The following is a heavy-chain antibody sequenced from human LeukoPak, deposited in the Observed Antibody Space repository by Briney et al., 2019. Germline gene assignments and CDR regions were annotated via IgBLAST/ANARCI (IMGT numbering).Heavy chain of an antibody. CDR2: ISGSDGAT. Sequence: GGSLRLSCVGSGFTFSAYGMSWVRQAPGKGLESVSSISGSDGATSYADSVKGRFTISRDNSKNTLYPQMNSLRAEDTAVYYCAKDMRGVVLVPRAYYFDSWGQGTLVTVSS. J-gene: IGHJ4*02. D-gene: IGHD2-8*02. V-gene: IGHV3-23*01. CDR1: GFTFSAYG. CDR3: AKDMRGVVLVPRAYYFDS.